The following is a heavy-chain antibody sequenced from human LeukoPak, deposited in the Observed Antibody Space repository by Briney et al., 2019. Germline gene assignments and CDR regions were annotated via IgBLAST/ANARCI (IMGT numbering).Heavy chain of an antibody. CDR2: ISSSSSYI. Sequence: GGSLRLSCAASGFTFSSYSMNWVRQAPGKGLEWVSSISSSSSYIYYADSVKGRFTISRDNAENSLYLQMNSLRAEDTAVYYCARQPIYEAYFDFWGRGTLVTVSS. D-gene: IGHD3-16*01. CDR1: GFTFSSYS. V-gene: IGHV3-21*01. J-gene: IGHJ4*02. CDR3: ARQPIYEAYFDF.